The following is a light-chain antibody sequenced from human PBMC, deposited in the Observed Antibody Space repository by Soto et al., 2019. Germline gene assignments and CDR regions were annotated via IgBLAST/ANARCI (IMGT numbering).Light chain of an antibody. J-gene: IGLJ2*01. CDR2: DNS. V-gene: IGLV1-51*01. CDR3: GTWDTKLNAVV. CDR1: SSNVGNNF. Sequence: QSVLTQPPSMSAAPGQKVTITCSGSSSNVGNNFVSWYQQLPGTAPKILIFDNSQRPSGIPDRFFGSKSGTSATLAITGPQTGDEAVYYCGTWDTKLNAVVFGGGTKLTFL.